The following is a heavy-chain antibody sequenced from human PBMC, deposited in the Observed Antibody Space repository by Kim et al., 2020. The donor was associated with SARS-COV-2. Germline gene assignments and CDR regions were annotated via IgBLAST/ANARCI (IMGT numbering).Heavy chain of an antibody. Sequence: ASVKVSCKASGYTFTSYGISWVRQAPGQGLEWMGWISAYNGNTNYAQKLQGRVTMTTDTSTSTAYMELRSLRSDDTAVYYCASSNYYGSGSYYIPNRYYYYYGMDVWGQGTTVTVSS. J-gene: IGHJ6*02. CDR3: ASSNYYGSGSYYIPNRYYYYYGMDV. CDR2: ISAYNGNT. CDR1: GYTFTSYG. V-gene: IGHV1-18*01. D-gene: IGHD3-10*01.